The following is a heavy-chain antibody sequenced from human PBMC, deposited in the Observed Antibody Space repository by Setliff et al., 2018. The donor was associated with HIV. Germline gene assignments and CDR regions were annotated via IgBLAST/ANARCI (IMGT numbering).Heavy chain of an antibody. CDR2: IDWDDDK. Sequence: SGPTLVNPTQTPTLTCTFSGFSLSTSGMRVTWIRQPPGKALEWLARIDWDDDKFYSTSLKTRLTISKDTSKNQVVLTMTNMDPVDTATYYCARGPYGPPDAFDIWGQGTMVTVSS. D-gene: IGHD3-10*01. CDR3: ARGPYGPPDAFDI. J-gene: IGHJ3*02. CDR1: GFSLSTSGMR. V-gene: IGHV2-70*04.